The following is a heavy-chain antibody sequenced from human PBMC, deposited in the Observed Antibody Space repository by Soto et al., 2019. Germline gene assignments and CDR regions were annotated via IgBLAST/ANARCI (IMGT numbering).Heavy chain of an antibody. Sequence: GXTLVTPTKTLTXSCSFCRFSLSVYGVRVIWFRQPPGETLEWLALIHWNDDKSYSPYLKSRLTITKDPYKNQVVLTLTNMDPLDTGTYFCAHTKDSSGFLNSWGQGILATVS. CDR2: IHWNDDK. V-gene: IGHV2-5*01. J-gene: IGHJ4*02. CDR3: AHTKDSSGFLNS. D-gene: IGHD3-22*01. CDR1: RFSLSVYGVR.